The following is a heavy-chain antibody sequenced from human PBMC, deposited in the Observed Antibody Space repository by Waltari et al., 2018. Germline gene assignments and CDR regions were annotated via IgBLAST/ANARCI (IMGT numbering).Heavy chain of an antibody. J-gene: IGHJ4*02. CDR2: IYSGGST. CDR3: ARDIAAAGVFDY. CDR1: GFTVRSNY. Sequence: EVQLVETGGGLIQPGGSLSLSSAASGFTVRSNYMSWVRQAPGQGLEWVSVIYSGGSTYYADSVKGRFTISRDNSKNTLYLQMNSLRAEDTAVYCCARDIAAAGVFDYWGQGTLVTVSS. D-gene: IGHD6-13*01. V-gene: IGHV3-53*02.